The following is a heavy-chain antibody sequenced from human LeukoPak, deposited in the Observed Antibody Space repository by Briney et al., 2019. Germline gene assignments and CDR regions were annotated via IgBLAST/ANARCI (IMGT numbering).Heavy chain of an antibody. V-gene: IGHV4-59*01. Sequence: SETLSLTCTVSGGSISSYYWSWIRQPPGKELEWIGYLYYSGSTNYNPPFKSRVTMSVDTSKNQFSLKLNSMTAADTAVYFCARGRYNDYGFDYWGQGTLVTVSS. CDR1: GGSISSYY. D-gene: IGHD4-17*01. J-gene: IGHJ4*02. CDR3: ARGRYNDYGFDY. CDR2: LYYSGST.